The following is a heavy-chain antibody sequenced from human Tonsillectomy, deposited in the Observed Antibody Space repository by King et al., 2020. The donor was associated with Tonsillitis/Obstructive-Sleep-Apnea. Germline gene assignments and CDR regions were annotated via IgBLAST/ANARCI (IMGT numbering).Heavy chain of an antibody. CDR3: AGERDIVVAPAAYYGDYYSYYLDV. D-gene: IGHD2-2*01. CDR1: GGSVSSGSYY. Sequence: PLQESGPGLVKPSETLSLTCTVSGGSVSSGSYYWSWIRQPPGKGLEWIGYIYNSGSTNYNPSLKSRVTISVDRSKNQFSLKLSSVTAADTAVYYCAGERDIVVAPAAYYGDYYSYYLDVWGKGTTVIVSS. V-gene: IGHV4-61*01. J-gene: IGHJ6*03. CDR2: IYNSGST.